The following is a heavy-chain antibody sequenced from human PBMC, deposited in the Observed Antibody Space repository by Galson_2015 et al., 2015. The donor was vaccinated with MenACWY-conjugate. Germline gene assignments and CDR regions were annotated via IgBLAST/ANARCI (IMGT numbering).Heavy chain of an antibody. Sequence: SLRLSCAASGFTSNNYWMHWVRHPLGKGLEWISYIKADGSFSNYADSVKGRFTISTDNAKNMVYLQMDGLGDEDTAVYFCARDHNWSFDSWGQGTLVTVSS. CDR3: ARDHNWSFDS. CDR2: IKADGSFS. V-gene: IGHV3-74*01. CDR1: GFTSNNYW. J-gene: IGHJ4*02. D-gene: IGHD1-1*01.